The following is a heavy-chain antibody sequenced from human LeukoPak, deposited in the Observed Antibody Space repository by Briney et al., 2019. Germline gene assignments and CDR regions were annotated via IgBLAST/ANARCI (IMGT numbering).Heavy chain of an antibody. CDR1: GGSFSGYY. CDR3: ARLDLVDGGDRHAFDI. V-gene: IGHV4-34*01. CDR2: INHSGST. Sequence: SETLSLTCAVYGGSFSGYYWSWIRQPPGKGLEWIGEINHSGSTNYNPSLKSRVTISVDTSKNQFSLKLSSVTAADTAVYYCARLDLVDGGDRHAFDIWGQGTMDTVSS. J-gene: IGHJ3*02. D-gene: IGHD2-21*02.